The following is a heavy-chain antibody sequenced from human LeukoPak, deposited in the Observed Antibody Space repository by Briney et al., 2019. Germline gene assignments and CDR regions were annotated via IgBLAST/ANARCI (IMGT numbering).Heavy chain of an antibody. CDR1: GGSISSGSYY. D-gene: IGHD2-2*02. V-gene: IGHV4-61*02. CDR3: AREGYCSSTSCYRVNWFDP. Sequence: PSETLSLTCTVSGGSISSGSYYWSWIRQPAGKGLEWIGRIYTSGSTNYNPSLKSRVTITVDTSKNQFSLKLSSVTAADTAVYYCAREGYCSSTSCYRVNWFDPWGQGTLVTVSS. J-gene: IGHJ5*02. CDR2: IYTSGST.